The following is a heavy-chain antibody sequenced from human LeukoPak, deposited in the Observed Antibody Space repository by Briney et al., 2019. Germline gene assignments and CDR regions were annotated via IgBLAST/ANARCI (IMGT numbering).Heavy chain of an antibody. J-gene: IGHJ6*03. CDR1: GYTFTGYY. V-gene: IGHV1-2*02. CDR2: INPNSGGT. D-gene: IGHD3-3*01. Sequence: GASVKVSCKASGYTFTGYYMHWGRQAPGQGVEWMGWINPNSGGTNYAQKFQGRVTMTRDTSISTAYMELSRLRSDDTAVYYCARGTIFDYYYYMDVWGKGTTVTVSS. CDR3: ARGTIFDYYYYMDV.